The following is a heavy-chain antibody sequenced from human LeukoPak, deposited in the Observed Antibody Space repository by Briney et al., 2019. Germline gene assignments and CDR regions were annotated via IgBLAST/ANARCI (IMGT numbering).Heavy chain of an antibody. Sequence: PGGSLRLSCAASGFTFSSYVMHWVRQAPGKGLEWVAVISYDGSNKYYADSVKGRFTISRDNSKNTLYLQMNSLRAEDTAVYYCAKQPAGTLNNGFDYWGQGTLVNVSS. CDR1: GFTFSSYV. CDR2: ISYDGSNK. CDR3: AKQPAGTLNNGFDY. V-gene: IGHV3-30*18. J-gene: IGHJ4*02. D-gene: IGHD6-13*01.